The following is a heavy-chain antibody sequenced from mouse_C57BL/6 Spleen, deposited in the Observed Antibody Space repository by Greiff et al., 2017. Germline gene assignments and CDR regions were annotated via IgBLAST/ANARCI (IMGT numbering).Heavy chain of an antibody. V-gene: IGHV1-52*01. CDR3: ARSIGSSYAMDY. CDR1: GYTFTSYW. Sequence: QVHVKQPGAELVRPGSSVKLSCKASGYTFTSYWMHWVKQRPIQGLEWIGNIDPSDSETHYNQKFKDKATLTVDKSSSTAYMQLSSLTSEDSAVYYFARSIGSSYAMDYWGQGTSVTVSS. CDR2: IDPSDSET. D-gene: IGHD1-1*01. J-gene: IGHJ4*01.